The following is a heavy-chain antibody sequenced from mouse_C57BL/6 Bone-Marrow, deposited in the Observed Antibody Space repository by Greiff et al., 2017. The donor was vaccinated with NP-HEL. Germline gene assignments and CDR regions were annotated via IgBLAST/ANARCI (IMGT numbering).Heavy chain of an antibody. D-gene: IGHD1-1*01. CDR3: ARHDYYENYFDY. J-gene: IGHJ2*01. CDR2: ISNGGGST. V-gene: IGHV5-12*01. Sequence: EVQLVESGGGLVQPGGSLKLSCAASGFTFSDYYMYWVRQTPEKRLEWVAYISNGGGSTYYPDTVKGRFTISRDNAKNTLYLQMSRLKSEDTAMYYCARHDYYENYFDYWGQGTTLTVSS. CDR1: GFTFSDYY.